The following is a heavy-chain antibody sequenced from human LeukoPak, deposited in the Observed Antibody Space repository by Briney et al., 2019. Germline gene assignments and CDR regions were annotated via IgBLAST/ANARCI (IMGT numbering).Heavy chain of an antibody. Sequence: PGRSLRLSCAASGFTFSSYSMYWVRQAPGEGLEWVAVISYDGSNKYYADSVKGRFTISRDNSKNTLFLQMNSLRAEDRAVYYCPRDVGSSNYFDYWGQGTLVTVSA. J-gene: IGHJ4*02. V-gene: IGHV3-30*04. CDR3: PRDVGSSNYFDY. CDR1: GFTFSSYS. D-gene: IGHD3-10*01. CDR2: ISYDGSNK.